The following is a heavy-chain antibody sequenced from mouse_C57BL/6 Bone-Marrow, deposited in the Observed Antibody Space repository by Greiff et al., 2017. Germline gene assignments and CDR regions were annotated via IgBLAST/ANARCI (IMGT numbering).Heavy chain of an antibody. CDR1: EYEFPSHD. D-gene: IGHD1-1*01. CDR2: INRDGGST. J-gene: IGHJ4*01. V-gene: IGHV5-2*01. CDR3: ARLYYYGSSYAMDY. Sequence: DVHLVESGGGLVQPGESLKLSCESNEYEFPSHDMSWVRKTPEKRLELVAAINRDGGSTYYPDTMERRFIISRDNTKKTLYLQMSSLRSEDTALYYCARLYYYGSSYAMDYWGQGTSVTVSS.